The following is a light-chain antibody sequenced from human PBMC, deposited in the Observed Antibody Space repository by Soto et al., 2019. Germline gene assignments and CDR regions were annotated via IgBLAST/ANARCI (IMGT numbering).Light chain of an antibody. J-gene: IGKJ1*01. V-gene: IGKV3-20*01. CDR1: QSVTSNY. CDR3: RQYSSSPLT. CDR2: GAS. Sequence: EIVLTQSPGTLSLSPGERATLSCMASQSVTSNYLAWYQQKPGQAPRLLIYGASSRATGIPDSFSGSGSGTAFTLSISRLGAEDFAVYYCRQYSSSPLTFGQGANVQIK.